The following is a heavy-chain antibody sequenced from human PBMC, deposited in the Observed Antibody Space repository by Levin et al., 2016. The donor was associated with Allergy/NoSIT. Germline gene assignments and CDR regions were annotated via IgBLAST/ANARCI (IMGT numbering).Heavy chain of an antibody. J-gene: IGHJ6*04. CDR3: ARDTTTCLARPFCSYLHLDV. Sequence: ASVKVSCKASGFNLGVYYIHWVRQAPGQSLEWMGMVNGKDGATKSARTFQGRLSLVRDTSSNTVSMELRSLRFDDSAMYFCARDTTTCLARPFCSYLHLDVWGSGTTVTVSS. V-gene: IGHV1-2*02. D-gene: IGHD2-2*01. CDR2: VNGKDGAT. CDR1: GFNLGVYY.